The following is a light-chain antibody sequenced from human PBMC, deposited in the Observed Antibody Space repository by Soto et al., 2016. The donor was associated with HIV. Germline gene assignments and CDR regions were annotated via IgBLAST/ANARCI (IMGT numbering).Light chain of an antibody. V-gene: IGLV3-19*01. Sequence: SSELTQDPAVSVALGQTVRITCQGDSLRSYYASWYQQKPGQAPVLVIYGKNNRPSGIPDRFSGSRSGNTASLTITGAQAEDEADYYCNSRDSSDNHPFGGGTKLTVL. CDR3: NSRDSSDNHP. J-gene: IGLJ2*01. CDR1: SLRSYY. CDR2: GKN.